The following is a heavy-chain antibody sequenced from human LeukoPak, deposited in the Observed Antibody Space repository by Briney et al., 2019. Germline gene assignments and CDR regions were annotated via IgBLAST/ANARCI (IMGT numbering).Heavy chain of an antibody. D-gene: IGHD6-19*01. CDR3: AGLTRGGWYLDLFDY. V-gene: IGHV4-59*01. CDR1: GVSISSYY. J-gene: IGHJ4*02. CDR2: IYYSGST. Sequence: PSETLSLTCTVSGVSISSYYWSWIRQPPGKGLEWIGYIYYSGSTNYNPSLKSRVTISVDTSKNQFSLKLSSVTAADTAVYYCAGLTRGGWYLDLFDYWGQGTLVTVSS.